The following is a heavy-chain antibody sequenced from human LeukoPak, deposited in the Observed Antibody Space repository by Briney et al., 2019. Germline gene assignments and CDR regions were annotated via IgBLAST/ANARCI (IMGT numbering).Heavy chain of an antibody. J-gene: IGHJ4*02. CDR3: AKESPRFDY. Sequence: GGSLRLSCAASGFIFSSHRVPWVRQAPGTGLKWVSVLSGNAGSTHYADSGKGRFTISSNNSKNTLYLQMNSLRADDTAVYYCAKESPRFDYWGQGTLVTVSS. CDR2: LSGNAGST. D-gene: IGHD3-16*01. CDR1: GFIFSSHR. V-gene: IGHV3-23*01.